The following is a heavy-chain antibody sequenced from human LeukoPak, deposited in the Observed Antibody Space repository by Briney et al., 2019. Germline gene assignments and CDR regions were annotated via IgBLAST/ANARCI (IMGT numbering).Heavy chain of an antibody. CDR1: GGSISSYY. Sequence: SETLSLTCTVSGGSISSYYWSWIRQPPGKGLEWIGYIYYSGSTNYNPSLKSRVTISVDTSKNQFSLKLSSVTAAGTAVYYCARRVVVITTRYGYFDLWGRGTLVTVSS. D-gene: IGHD3-22*01. V-gene: IGHV4-59*08. CDR3: ARRVVVITTRYGYFDL. J-gene: IGHJ2*01. CDR2: IYYSGST.